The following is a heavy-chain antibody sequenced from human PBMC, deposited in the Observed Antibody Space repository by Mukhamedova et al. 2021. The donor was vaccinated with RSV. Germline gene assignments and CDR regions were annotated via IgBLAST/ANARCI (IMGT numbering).Heavy chain of an antibody. V-gene: IGHV3-49*02. D-gene: IGHD2-8*01. CDR3: TSIGSCSNGVCYALDWYYGVDV. Sequence: GGTTKYAASVKGRFTVSRDDSKRIVFLQMNTLKTEDTAVYYCTSIGSCSNGVCYALDWYYGVDVWGQGTAVTVSS. J-gene: IGHJ6*02. CDR2: GGTT.